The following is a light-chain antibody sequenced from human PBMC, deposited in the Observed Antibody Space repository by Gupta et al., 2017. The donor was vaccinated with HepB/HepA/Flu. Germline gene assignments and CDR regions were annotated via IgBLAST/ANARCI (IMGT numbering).Light chain of an antibody. Sequence: IQLTQTPSLLSASVGDRVTITCRASHSISPYLNWYQQNPGRAPRLLIYGASNLQTGVPSRCSGSGAGTDFTLTISRLQPEDVATFYCQQSYIIPYTFGQGTKVEI. V-gene: IGKV1-39*01. CDR1: HSISPY. J-gene: IGKJ2*01. CDR2: GAS. CDR3: QQSYIIPYT.